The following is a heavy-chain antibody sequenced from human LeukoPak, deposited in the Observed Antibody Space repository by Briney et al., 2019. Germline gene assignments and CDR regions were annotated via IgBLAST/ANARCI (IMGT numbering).Heavy chain of an antibody. CDR2: IKEDGSEK. Sequence: GGSLRLSCAASGFTFSSYWMSWVRQAPGKGLEWVANIKEDGSEKYYVDSVKGRFTISRDNAKNSLYLQMNSLRAEDTAVYYCAKVTLGYCSSTSCPIGKEEEYWGQGTLVTVSS. J-gene: IGHJ4*02. CDR1: GFTFSSYW. D-gene: IGHD2-2*01. V-gene: IGHV3-7*01. CDR3: AKVTLGYCSSTSCPIGKEEEY.